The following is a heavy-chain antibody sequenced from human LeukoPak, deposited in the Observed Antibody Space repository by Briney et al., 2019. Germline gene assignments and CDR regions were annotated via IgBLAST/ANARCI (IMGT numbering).Heavy chain of an antibody. D-gene: IGHD3-22*01. CDR2: ITGSGGYT. CDR3: AKQSLYDSSGHFHY. Sequence: GGSLRLSCAASGFTFSSYAMTWVRQATGKGLEWVSTITGSGGYTYYADSVKGRFTISRDNSKNTLFLRMNSLRAEDTAVYFCAKQSLYDSSGHFHYWGQGTLVTVSS. V-gene: IGHV3-23*01. CDR1: GFTFSSYA. J-gene: IGHJ4*02.